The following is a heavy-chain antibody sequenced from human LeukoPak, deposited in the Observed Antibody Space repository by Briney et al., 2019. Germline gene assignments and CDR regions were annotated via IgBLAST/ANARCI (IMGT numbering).Heavy chain of an antibody. CDR1: GFTFSSYY. J-gene: IGHJ4*02. V-gene: IGHV3-74*03. CDR3: ARVVGSGSYYTLGY. Sequence: GESLRLSCAASGFTFSSYYMHWVRQVPGKGLVWVSRTNSDGSSTTYADSVKGRFTISRDNAKNTLDLQMNSLRAEDTAVYYCARVVGSGSYYTLGYWGQGTLVTVSS. CDR2: TNSDGSST. D-gene: IGHD1-26*01.